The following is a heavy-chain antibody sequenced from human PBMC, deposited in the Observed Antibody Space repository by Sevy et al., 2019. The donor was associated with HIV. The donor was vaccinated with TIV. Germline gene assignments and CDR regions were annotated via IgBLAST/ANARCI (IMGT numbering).Heavy chain of an antibody. CDR3: AGARYDSSGSFDAFDI. CDR1: GFTFSSYG. Sequence: GGSLRLSCAASGFTFSSYGMHWVRQAPGKGLEGVAFIRYDGSNKYYADSVKGRFTISRDNSKNTLYLQMNSLRAEDTAVYYCAGARYDSSGSFDAFDIWGQGTMVTVSS. D-gene: IGHD3-22*01. V-gene: IGHV3-30*02. CDR2: IRYDGSNK. J-gene: IGHJ3*02.